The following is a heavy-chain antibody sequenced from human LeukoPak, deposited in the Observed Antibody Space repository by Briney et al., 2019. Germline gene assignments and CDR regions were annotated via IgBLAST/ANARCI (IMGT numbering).Heavy chain of an antibody. J-gene: IGHJ4*02. D-gene: IGHD3-16*01. V-gene: IGHV3-30*02. CDR2: IRYDGSTK. Sequence: GGSLRLSCAAPGLTFSSFGMHWVRQAPGKGLEWVAFIRYDGSTKYYADSVKGRFTISRDNSKSTLYLQMNSLRAEDTAVYCCAKGGYYFDYWGQGTLVTVSS. CDR3: AKGGYYFDY. CDR1: GLTFSSFG.